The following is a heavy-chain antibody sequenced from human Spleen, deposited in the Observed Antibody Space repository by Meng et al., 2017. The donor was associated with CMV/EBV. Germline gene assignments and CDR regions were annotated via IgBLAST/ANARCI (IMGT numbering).Heavy chain of an antibody. Sequence: SVKVSCKGSGVNIYSGSAVNSYSVSWVRQAPGQGLEWLGEIIPVLGVTKFAQKLQGRVTITADKSTSTAYMESSSLTSEDTAVYYCGRVLVFYYAMDVWGQGTMVTVSS. J-gene: IGHJ6*02. CDR3: GRVLVFYYAMDV. D-gene: IGHD3-3*01. CDR1: GVNIYSGSAVNSYS. CDR2: IIPVLGVT. V-gene: IGHV1-69*10.